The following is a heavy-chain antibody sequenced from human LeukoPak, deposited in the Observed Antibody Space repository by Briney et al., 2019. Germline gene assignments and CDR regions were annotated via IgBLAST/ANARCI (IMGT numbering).Heavy chain of an antibody. Sequence: SVKVSCKASGGTFSGYGINWVRQAPGQGLEWMGRVVPMSGTANYAQKFQGRVTITTDESTSTAYMELTSLRSEDTAVYYCAGDFYYDTSGGGLTWGQGTMVTVSS. CDR2: VVPMSGTA. CDR1: GGTFSGYG. J-gene: IGHJ3*01. CDR3: AGDFYYDTSGGGLT. V-gene: IGHV1-69*05. D-gene: IGHD3-22*01.